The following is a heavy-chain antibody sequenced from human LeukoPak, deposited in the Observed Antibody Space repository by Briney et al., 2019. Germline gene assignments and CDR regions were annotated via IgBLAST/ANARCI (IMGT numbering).Heavy chain of an antibody. V-gene: IGHV4-34*01. D-gene: IGHD3-22*01. CDR2: INHSGST. CDR1: GGSFSGYY. Sequence: SETLSLTCAVYGGSFSGYYWSWIRQPPGKGLEWIGEINHSGSTNYNPSLKSRVTISVDTSKNQFSLKLSSVTAADTAVYHCARAYEPDYYDSSGYPPEKWGQGTLVTVSS. J-gene: IGHJ4*02. CDR3: ARAYEPDYYDSSGYPPEK.